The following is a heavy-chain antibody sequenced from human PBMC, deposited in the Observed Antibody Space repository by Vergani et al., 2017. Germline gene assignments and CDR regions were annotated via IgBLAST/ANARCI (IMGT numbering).Heavy chain of an antibody. V-gene: IGHV1-69*01. J-gene: IGHJ2*01. D-gene: IGHD1-1*01. CDR3: ARDRLERGTGYFDL. Sequence: QVQLVQSGAEVKKPGSSVKVSCKASGGTFSSYAISWVRQAPGQGLEWVGGIIPIFGTANYAQKFQGGVAMTADASTSTAYMELSSLRSEDTAVYYCARDRLERGTGYFDLWGRGTLVTVSS. CDR2: IIPIFGTA. CDR1: GGTFSSYA.